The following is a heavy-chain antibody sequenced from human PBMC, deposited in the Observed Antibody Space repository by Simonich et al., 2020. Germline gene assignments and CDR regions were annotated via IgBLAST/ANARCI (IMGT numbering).Heavy chain of an antibody. Sequence: QLQLQESGPGLVKPSETLSLTCTVSGGSISSSSYYWGWNRQPPGKGLEWIGSIYYSGSTYYNPSLKSRVTIAVDTSKNQFSLKLSSVTAADTAVYYCARHAGFAFDIWGQGTMVTVSS. J-gene: IGHJ3*02. CDR2: IYYSGST. CDR1: GGSISSSSYY. D-gene: IGHD6-13*01. CDR3: ARHAGFAFDI. V-gene: IGHV4-39*01.